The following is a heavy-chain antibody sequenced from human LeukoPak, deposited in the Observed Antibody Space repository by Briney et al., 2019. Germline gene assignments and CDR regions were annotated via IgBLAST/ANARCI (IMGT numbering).Heavy chain of an antibody. D-gene: IGHD6-19*01. V-gene: IGHV1-18*01. CDR1: VYTFTSSG. Sequence: ASVKVSCKTSVYTFTSSGITWVLQAPGQGLEWMGWISTYNGYSKYAQNLQGRVTMTADTSTSTAYMELSSLRSDDTAVYYCAKNSSGGYSDYWGQGTLVTVSS. CDR3: AKNSSGGYSDY. CDR2: ISTYNGYS. J-gene: IGHJ4*02.